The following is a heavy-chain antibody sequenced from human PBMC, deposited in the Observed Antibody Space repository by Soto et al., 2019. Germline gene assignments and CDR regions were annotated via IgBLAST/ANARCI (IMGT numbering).Heavy chain of an antibody. CDR1: GYSISSGSY. CDR3: ARVHVMVVAGSTFDY. CDR2: IYHGGTT. J-gene: IGHJ4*01. Sequence: SETLSLTCTVSGYSISSGSYLAWIRQPPGKGPEWIASIYHGGTTFYNPSLKSRITISVDTSNNQFSLKLKSVTAADTAVYYCARVHVMVVAGSTFDYWGHGTLVTVSS. D-gene: IGHD6-19*01. V-gene: IGHV4-38-2*02.